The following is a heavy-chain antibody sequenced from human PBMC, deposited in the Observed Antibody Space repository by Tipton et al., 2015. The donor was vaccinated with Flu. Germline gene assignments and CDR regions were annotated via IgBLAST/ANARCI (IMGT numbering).Heavy chain of an antibody. CDR1: GYTFTGYY. J-gene: IGHJ6*02. Sequence: QLVQSGAEVKKPGASVKVSCKASGYTFTGYYMHWVRQAPGQGLEWMGRINPNSGGTNYAQKFQGRVTMTRGTSISTAYMELSRLRSDDPAVYYCARDQDWNYYYYYGMDVWGQGTTVTVSS. D-gene: IGHD1-1*01. V-gene: IGHV1-2*06. CDR3: ARDQDWNYYYYYGMDV. CDR2: INPNSGGT.